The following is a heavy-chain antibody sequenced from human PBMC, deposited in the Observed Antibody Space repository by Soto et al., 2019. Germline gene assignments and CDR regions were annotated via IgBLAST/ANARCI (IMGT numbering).Heavy chain of an antibody. CDR2: INPDRGGT. CDR3: ARGKFYDSTGYYLDY. V-gene: IGHV1-2*04. J-gene: IGHJ4*02. Sequence: QVQLVQSGAEVRQPGASVKVSCKASGYTFTDSYMHWVRQAPGQGLEWMGWINPDRGGTNYAQKFQGWVTMTRDTFRSTAYMELSRLKSDDTAMYYCARGKFYDSTGYYLDYWGQGTLVTVSS. D-gene: IGHD3-22*01. CDR1: GYTFTDSY.